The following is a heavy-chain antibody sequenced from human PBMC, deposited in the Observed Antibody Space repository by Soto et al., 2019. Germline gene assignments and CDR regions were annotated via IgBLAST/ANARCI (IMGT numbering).Heavy chain of an antibody. CDR3: ARAPSIIWRMDV. V-gene: IGHV1-46*01. Sequence: ASVKVSCKASGYTFTSYYMYWVRQAPGQGLEWMGIINPSGGSTSYAQKFQGRVTMTRDTSTSTVYMELSSLRSEDTAVYYCARAPSIIWRMDVWGQGTTVTVSS. J-gene: IGHJ6*02. CDR2: INPSGGST. CDR1: GYTFTSYY. D-gene: IGHD3-16*01.